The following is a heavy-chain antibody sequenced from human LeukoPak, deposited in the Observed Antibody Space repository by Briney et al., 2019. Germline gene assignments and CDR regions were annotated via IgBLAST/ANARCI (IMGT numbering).Heavy chain of an antibody. V-gene: IGHV1-18*01. J-gene: IGHJ4*02. CDR1: GYTFTSYG. CDR2: ISAYNGNT. Sequence: ASVKVSCKASGYTFTSYGISWVRQAPGQGLEWMGWISAYNGNTNYAQKLQGRVTMTTDTSTSTVYMELSSLRSEDTAVYYCARDFPLYSSSWYYFDYWGQGTLVTVSS. D-gene: IGHD6-13*01. CDR3: ARDFPLYSSSWYYFDY.